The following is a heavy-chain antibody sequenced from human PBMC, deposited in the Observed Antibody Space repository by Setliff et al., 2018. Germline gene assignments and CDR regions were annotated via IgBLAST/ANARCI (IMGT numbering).Heavy chain of an antibody. J-gene: IGHJ3*02. CDR2: IYTRGST. CDR1: GGSISNYY. CDR3: ARGGGRVRQLGATGVHTFDI. D-gene: IGHD1-1*01. V-gene: IGHV4-4*08. Sequence: SETLSLTCSVSGGSISNYYWSWIRQPPGKGLEWIGYIYTRGSTNYNPSLQSRVTISVDTAKKQFSLKLNSVTAADTAIYYCARGGGRVRQLGATGVHTFDIWGQGTMVTVSS.